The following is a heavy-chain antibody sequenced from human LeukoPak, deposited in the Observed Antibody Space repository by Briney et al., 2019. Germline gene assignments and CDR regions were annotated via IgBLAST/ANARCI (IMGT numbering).Heavy chain of an antibody. CDR3: AKDHSVLQWLGDFDY. CDR2: ICGDGGST. CDR1: GFTFDDYA. Sequence: PGGSLRLSCAASGFTFDDYAMHWVRQAPGEGLEWVSLICGDGGSTYYAVSVKGRFTISRDNSKNSLYLQLNSLRTEDTALSYCAKDHSVLQWLGDFDYWGRGTLVTVSS. V-gene: IGHV3-43*02. D-gene: IGHD6-19*01. J-gene: IGHJ4*02.